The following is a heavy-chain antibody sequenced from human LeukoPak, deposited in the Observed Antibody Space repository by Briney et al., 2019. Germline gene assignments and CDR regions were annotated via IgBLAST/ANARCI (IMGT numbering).Heavy chain of an antibody. Sequence: GGSLRLSCEGSGYSFSSFWMHWVRQAPGEGLVWVSRLNEDGGITNYADFAKGRFTISRDNARNTLYLQMNSLSADDTAVYYCTRDIGGRSAYWGQGALVTVSS. V-gene: IGHV3-74*01. D-gene: IGHD3-16*01. J-gene: IGHJ4*02. CDR3: TRDIGGRSAY. CDR2: LNEDGGIT. CDR1: GYSFSSFW.